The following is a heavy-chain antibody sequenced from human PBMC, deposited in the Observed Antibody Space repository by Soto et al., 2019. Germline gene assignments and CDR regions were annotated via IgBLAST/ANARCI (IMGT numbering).Heavy chain of an antibody. V-gene: IGHV3-13*01. CDR2: IRSAGDT. J-gene: IGHJ6*02. CDR3: TRKTPANGMAV. D-gene: IGHD2-15*01. CDR1: GFTLSGYD. Sequence: EVQLVESGGGLVQPGGSLRLSCAASGFTLSGYDIHWVRQATGKGLEWVSGIRSAGDTYYEDSVKGRFTISRENAKNSLYLQRNSLRGGDTAVYYCTRKTPANGMAVWGPGPRVTVSS.